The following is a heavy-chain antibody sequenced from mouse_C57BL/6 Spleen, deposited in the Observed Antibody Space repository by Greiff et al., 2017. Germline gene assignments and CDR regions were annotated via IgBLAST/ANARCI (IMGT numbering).Heavy chain of an antibody. CDR2: IDPEDGDT. J-gene: IGHJ3*01. CDR3: TKAHYYYGSSCAY. D-gene: IGHD1-1*01. V-gene: IGHV14-1*01. Sequence: EVQLQQSGAELVRPGASVKLSCTASGFNIKDYYMHWVKQRPEQGLEWIGRIDPEDGDTEYAPKFQGKATMTADTSSNTAYLQLSSLTSEDTAVYYCTKAHYYYGSSCAYWGQGTLVTVSA. CDR1: GFNIKDYY.